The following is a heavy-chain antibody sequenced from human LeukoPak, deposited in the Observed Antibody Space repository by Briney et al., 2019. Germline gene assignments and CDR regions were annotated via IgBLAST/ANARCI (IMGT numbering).Heavy chain of an antibody. Sequence: GGSLRLSCAASGFTFSDYSMNWVRQAPGKGLEWVAVIWYDGSNKYYADSVKGRFTISRDNSKNTLYLQMNSLRAEDTAVYYCAREGSGWYYFDYWGQGTLVTVSS. CDR1: GFTFSDYS. J-gene: IGHJ4*02. CDR3: AREGSGWYYFDY. CDR2: IWYDGSNK. V-gene: IGHV3-33*08. D-gene: IGHD6-19*01.